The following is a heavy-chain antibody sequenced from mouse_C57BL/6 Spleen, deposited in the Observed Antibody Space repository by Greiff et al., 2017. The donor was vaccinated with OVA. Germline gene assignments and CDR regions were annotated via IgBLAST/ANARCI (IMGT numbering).Heavy chain of an antibody. V-gene: IGHV2-3*01. Sequence: VQRVESGPGLVAPSQRLSITCTVSGFSLTSYGVSWVRQPPGKGLEWLGVIWGDGSTNYHSALISRLSISKDNSKSQVFLKLNSLHTDDTATYCCAKDYYGSSYDAMDYWGQGTSVTVSS. D-gene: IGHD1-1*01. CDR2: IWGDGST. CDR1: GFSLTSYG. CDR3: AKDYYGSSYDAMDY. J-gene: IGHJ4*01.